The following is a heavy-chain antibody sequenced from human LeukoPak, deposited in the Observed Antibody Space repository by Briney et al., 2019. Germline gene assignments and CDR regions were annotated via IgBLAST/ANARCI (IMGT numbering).Heavy chain of an antibody. D-gene: IGHD6-13*01. CDR2: ISGSGGST. CDR1: EFTFSNYA. Sequence: GGSLRLSCAASEFTFSNYAMNWVRQAPGKGLEWVSGISGSGGSTYYADSVKGRFTISRDNSKNTLYLQMNSLRAEDTALYYCAKDLLQQLAFDYWGQGTLVTVSS. J-gene: IGHJ4*02. V-gene: IGHV3-23*01. CDR3: AKDLLQQLAFDY.